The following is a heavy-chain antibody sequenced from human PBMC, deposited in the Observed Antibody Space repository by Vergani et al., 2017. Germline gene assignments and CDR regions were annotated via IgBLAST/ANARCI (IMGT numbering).Heavy chain of an antibody. D-gene: IGHD6-13*01. CDR3: ARRGGGSWYYYYYYYGMDV. V-gene: IGHV1-2*02. CDR1: GYTFTGYY. Sequence: QVQLVQSGAEVKKPGASVKVSCKASGYTFTGYYMHWVRQAPGQGLEWMGWINPNSGGTNYAQKFQGRVTMTRDTSISTAYMERSRLRSDDTAVYYCARRGGGSWYYYYYYYGMDVWGQGTTVTVSS. CDR2: INPNSGGT. J-gene: IGHJ6*02.